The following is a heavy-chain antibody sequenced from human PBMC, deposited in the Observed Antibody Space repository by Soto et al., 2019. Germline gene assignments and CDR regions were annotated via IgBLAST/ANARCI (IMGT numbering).Heavy chain of an antibody. CDR3: AGVGGRWLQRAPDY. J-gene: IGHJ4*02. CDR1: GFTFSDYY. D-gene: IGHD5-18*01. Sequence: QVQLVESGGGLVKPGGSLRLSCAASGFTFSDYYMSWIRQAPGKGLEWVSCISSSRNFIYYADSVKGRFTISRDNDKNSVYLQMNSLRAEDTALYYCAGVGGRWLQRAPDYWGQGTLVTVSS. V-gene: IGHV3-11*01. CDR2: ISSSRNFI.